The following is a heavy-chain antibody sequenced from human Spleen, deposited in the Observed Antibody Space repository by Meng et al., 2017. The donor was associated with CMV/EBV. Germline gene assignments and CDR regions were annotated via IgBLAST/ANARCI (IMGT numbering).Heavy chain of an antibody. CDR3: ARVADSSGYYVTFDP. V-gene: IGHV3-7*01. Sequence: ETLSLTCAASGFTFSSYWMSWVRQAPGKGLEWVANIKQDGSEKYYVDSVKGRFTISRDNAKNSLYLQMNSLRAEDTAVYYCARVADSSGYYVTFDPWGQGTLVTVSS. D-gene: IGHD3-22*01. CDR2: IKQDGSEK. J-gene: IGHJ5*02. CDR1: GFTFSSYW.